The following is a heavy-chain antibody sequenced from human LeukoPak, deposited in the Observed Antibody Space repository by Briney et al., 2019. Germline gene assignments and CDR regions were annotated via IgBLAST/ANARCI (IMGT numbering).Heavy chain of an antibody. CDR3: ARDRDYYDSSGYPRPYNWFDP. CDR1: GGSISSYY. CDR2: IYYSGST. J-gene: IGHJ5*02. D-gene: IGHD3-22*01. V-gene: IGHV4-59*01. Sequence: SETLSLTCTVSGGSISSYYWSWIRQPPGEGLEWIGYIYYSGSTNYNPSLKSRVTISVDTSKNQFSLKLSSVTAADTAVYYCARDRDYYDSSGYPRPYNWFDPWGQGTLVTVSS.